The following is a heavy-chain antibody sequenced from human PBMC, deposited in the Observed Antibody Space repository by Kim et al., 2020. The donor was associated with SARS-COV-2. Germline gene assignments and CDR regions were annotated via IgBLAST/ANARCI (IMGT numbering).Heavy chain of an antibody. CDR1: GFTFSSYG. CDR2: ISYDGSNK. V-gene: IGHV3-30*18. J-gene: IGHJ6*02. CDR3: AKGGSGRNLYYYYYGMDV. Sequence: GGSLRLSCAASGFTFSSYGMHWVRLAPGKGLEWVAVISYDGSNKYYADSVKGRFTISRDNSKNTLYLQMNSLRAEDTAVYYCAKGGSGRNLYYYYYGMDVWGQGTTVTVSS. D-gene: IGHD3-10*01.